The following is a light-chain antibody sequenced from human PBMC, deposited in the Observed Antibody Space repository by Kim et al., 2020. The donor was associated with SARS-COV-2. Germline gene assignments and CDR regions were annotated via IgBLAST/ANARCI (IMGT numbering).Light chain of an antibody. CDR2: EEN. Sequence: GKTFTLSCNRSRGSIADYNMQWYRQRPGSSLIIVIYEENQRPSGVPTRFSGSLDSSSISASLTSSELKTEDEAVYSCQSFATGNQVFGGGTQLSVL. CDR1: RGSIADYN. J-gene: IGLJ3*02. CDR3: QSFATGNQV. V-gene: IGLV6-57*01.